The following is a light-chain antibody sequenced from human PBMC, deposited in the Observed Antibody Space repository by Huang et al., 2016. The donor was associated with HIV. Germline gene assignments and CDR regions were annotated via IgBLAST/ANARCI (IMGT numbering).Light chain of an antibody. V-gene: IGKV4-1*01. CDR2: WAS. CDR1: QSVLYTSNNKSH. J-gene: IGKJ2*01. Sequence: DIVLTQSPDSLAVSLGERAPINCKSSQSVLYTSNNKSHLAWYQQKPGQPPTLLIYWASTRESGVPDRFSGSGSGTDFTLTIRSLQAEDVAVYYCQQYYSTPLYTFGQGTKLEIK. CDR3: QQYYSTPLYT.